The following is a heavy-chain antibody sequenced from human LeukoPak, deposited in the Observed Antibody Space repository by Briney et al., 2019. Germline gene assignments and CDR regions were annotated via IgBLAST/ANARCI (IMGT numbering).Heavy chain of an antibody. D-gene: IGHD3-16*01. V-gene: IGHV4-59*11. CDR1: GGSISSHY. J-gene: IGHJ4*02. Sequence: SETLSLTCTVSGGSISSHYWRWIRQPPGKGLEWIGYIYYSGSTNYNPSLKSRVTISVDTSKNQFSLKLSSVTAADTAVYYCAREDSSMGALIRDWGQGTLVTVSS. CDR2: IYYSGST. CDR3: AREDSSMGALIRD.